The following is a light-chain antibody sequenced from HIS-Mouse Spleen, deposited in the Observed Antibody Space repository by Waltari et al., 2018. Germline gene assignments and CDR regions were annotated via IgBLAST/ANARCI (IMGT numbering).Light chain of an antibody. CDR3: YSTDSSGNHRV. CDR2: EDS. J-gene: IGLJ2*01. Sequence: SYELTQPPSVSVPPGQTARITCSGAALPKTYAYWYQQKSGQAPVLVIYEDSKRPSGIPERFSGSSSGTMATLTISGAQVEDEADYYRYSTDSSGNHRVFGGGTKLTVL. CDR1: ALPKTY. V-gene: IGLV3-10*01.